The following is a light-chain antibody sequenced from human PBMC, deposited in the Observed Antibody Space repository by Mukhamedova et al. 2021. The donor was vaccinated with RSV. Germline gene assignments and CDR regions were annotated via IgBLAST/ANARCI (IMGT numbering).Light chain of an antibody. J-gene: IGLJ1*01. CDR2: SDD. CDR1: SSNIGGNT. Sequence: SGTSSNIGGNTVSWYRQLPGTAPQLLIYSDDHRPSGVPDRFSGSKSGTSASLAISGLQSDDEADYYCATWDDSLGGHFFGSGTWVT. V-gene: IGLV1-44*01. CDR3: ATWDDSLGGHF.